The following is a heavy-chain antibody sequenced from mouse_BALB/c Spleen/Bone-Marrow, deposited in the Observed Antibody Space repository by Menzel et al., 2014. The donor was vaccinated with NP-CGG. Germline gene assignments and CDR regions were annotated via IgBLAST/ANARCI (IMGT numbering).Heavy chain of an antibody. Sequence: QVQLQQPGAELVRPGASVKLSCKASGYTFTSYWINWMRQRPGQGPEWIGNIYPSDSYTNYNQKFKDKATLTVDKSSSTAYMQLSSPTSEDSAVYYCTRSGGYYVDYWGQGTTLTVS. V-gene: IGHV1-69*02. CDR2: IYPSDSYT. CDR1: GYTFTSYW. CDR3: TRSGGYYVDY. J-gene: IGHJ2*01.